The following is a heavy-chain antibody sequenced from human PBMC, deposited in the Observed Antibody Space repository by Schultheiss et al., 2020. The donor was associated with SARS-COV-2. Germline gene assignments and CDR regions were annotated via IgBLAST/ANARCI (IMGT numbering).Heavy chain of an antibody. CDR3: ARGSIAARNFDY. Sequence: ASVKVSCKASGYTFTGYYMHWVRQAPGQGLEWMGWINPNSGGTNYAQKFQGRVTMTRDTSISTAYMELSRLRSEDTAVYYCARGSIAARNFDYWGQGTLVTVSS. CDR2: INPNSGGT. CDR1: GYTFTGYY. J-gene: IGHJ4*02. D-gene: IGHD6-6*01. V-gene: IGHV1-2*02.